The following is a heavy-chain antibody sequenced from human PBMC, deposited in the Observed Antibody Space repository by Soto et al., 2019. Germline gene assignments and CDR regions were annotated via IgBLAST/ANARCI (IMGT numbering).Heavy chain of an antibody. CDR1: GYTFSTYG. D-gene: IGHD3-16*01. Sequence: QVQLVQSGAEVKKPGASVKVSCKASGYTFSTYGISWVRQAPGQGLEWMGWINGYNGNTNYAPKLQGRNTMTTDTSTTTAYMELRRLRSDDTAVYYCARMGDVPYYYYGMDVWGQWTTVTVSS. CDR3: ARMGDVPYYYYGMDV. J-gene: IGHJ6*02. CDR2: INGYNGNT. V-gene: IGHV1-18*01.